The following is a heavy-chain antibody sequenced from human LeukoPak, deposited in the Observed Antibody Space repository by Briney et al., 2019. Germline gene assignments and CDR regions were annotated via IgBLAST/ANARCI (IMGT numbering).Heavy chain of an antibody. CDR3: ARAGSGDPGHY. Sequence: GASVKVSCMASGYSFTSFGLSWVRQAPGQGPEWMGWISAASGSTNYAQKFQDRVTMTTDTSTTTVYMELRSLRSDDTAVYYCARAGSGDPGHYWGQGTLVTVSS. V-gene: IGHV1-18*01. CDR2: ISAASGST. J-gene: IGHJ4*02. D-gene: IGHD4-17*01. CDR1: GYSFTSFG.